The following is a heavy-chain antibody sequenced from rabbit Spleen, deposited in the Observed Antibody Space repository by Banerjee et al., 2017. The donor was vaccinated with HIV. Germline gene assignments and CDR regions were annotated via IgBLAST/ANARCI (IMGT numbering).Heavy chain of an antibody. J-gene: IGHJ4*01. V-gene: IGHV1S45*01. D-gene: IGHD6-1*01. CDR1: GFSVSSSYW. CDR3: ARDDGSYDYIDGYFNL. CDR2: IDAGVSGNS. Sequence: QEQLEESGGALVKPEGSLTLTCTGSGFSVSSSYWISWVRQAPGKGLELIACIDAGVSGNSYYASWAKGRFTISKASSTTVTLQLTSLTAADTATYFCARDDGSYDYIDGYFNLWGPGTLVTVS.